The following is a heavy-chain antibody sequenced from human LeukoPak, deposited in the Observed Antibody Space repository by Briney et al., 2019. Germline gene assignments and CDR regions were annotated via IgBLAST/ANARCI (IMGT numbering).Heavy chain of an antibody. V-gene: IGHV4-59*01. Sequence: PSETLSLTCTVSGGSISSYYWSWIRQPPGEGLEWIGYIYYSGSTNYNPSLKSRVTISVDTSKNQFSLKLSSVTAADTAVYYCASYNTVTTFFDPWGQGTLVTVSS. J-gene: IGHJ5*02. D-gene: IGHD4-17*01. CDR1: GGSISSYY. CDR2: IYYSGST. CDR3: ASYNTVTTFFDP.